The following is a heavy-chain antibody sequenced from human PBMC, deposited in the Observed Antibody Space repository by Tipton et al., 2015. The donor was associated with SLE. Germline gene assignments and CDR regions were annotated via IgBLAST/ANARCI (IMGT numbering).Heavy chain of an antibody. Sequence: SLRLSCVTSGFSFSGKWMTWVRQAPGKGLEWVASIKPEGTEKNYVDSVKGRFTISRDNAKNSLYLQMNSLRVEDTAVYFCGSGSQYYYYYMDVWGKGTTVTVSS. CDR3: GSGSQYYYYYMDV. D-gene: IGHD3-10*01. J-gene: IGHJ6*03. V-gene: IGHV3-7*01. CDR1: GFSFSGKW. CDR2: IKPEGTEK.